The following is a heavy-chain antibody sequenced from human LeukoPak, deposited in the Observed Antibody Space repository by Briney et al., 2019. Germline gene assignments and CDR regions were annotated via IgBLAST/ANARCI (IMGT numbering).Heavy chain of an antibody. CDR1: GGSMSNDY. J-gene: IGHJ4*02. V-gene: IGHV4-59*08. CDR2: IYYSGST. Sequence: SETLSLTCTVSGGSMSNDYWSWIRQPPGEGLEWIGYIYYSGSTNYNPSLKSRLTISVDMSKKQFSLRLSSVTAADTAVYYCARRSSGYPYFFDDWGQGTLVTVSS. D-gene: IGHD3-22*01. CDR3: ARRSSGYPYFFDD.